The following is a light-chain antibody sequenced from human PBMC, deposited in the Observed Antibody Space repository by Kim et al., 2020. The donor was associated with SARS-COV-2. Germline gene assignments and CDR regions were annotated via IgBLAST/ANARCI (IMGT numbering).Light chain of an antibody. CDR2: HDS. CDR1: KIGSKS. J-gene: IGLJ2*01. Sequence: SYELTQPPSVSVAPGKTARITCGGNKIGSKSVHWCQQKPGQAPVVVIYHDSDRPSGIPERFSGSNSGNTATLTISRVEAGDEADYYCQVWDSSSDHVVFGGGTQLTVL. V-gene: IGLV3-21*04. CDR3: QVWDSSSDHVV.